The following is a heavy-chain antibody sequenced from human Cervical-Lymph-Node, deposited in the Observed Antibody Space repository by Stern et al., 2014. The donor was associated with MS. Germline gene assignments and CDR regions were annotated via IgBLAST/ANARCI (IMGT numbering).Heavy chain of an antibody. CDR1: GFRFDDYA. D-gene: IGHD2-15*01. J-gene: IGHJ6*02. V-gene: IGHV3-9*01. Sequence: EVQLVESGGDLVQPGRSLRLSCAASGFRFDDYAMHWVRQAPGKGLEWVSGIIWRRGKLGYEDAVKGRLNISRDNVKNSLFLQMNSLRSEDTASYYCARAIGFCSGGNCEPYYYYGIDVWGQGTRVTVSS. CDR3: ARAIGFCSGGNCEPYYYYGIDV. CDR2: IIWRRGKL.